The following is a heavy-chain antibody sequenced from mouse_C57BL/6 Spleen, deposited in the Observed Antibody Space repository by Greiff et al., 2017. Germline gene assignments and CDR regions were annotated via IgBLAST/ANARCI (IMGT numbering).Heavy chain of an antibody. D-gene: IGHD2-1*01. J-gene: IGHJ3*01. Sequence: VMLVESGAELARPGASVKMSCKASGYTFTSYPLHWVKQRPGQGLEWIGYIHPSSGCTKYNQKFKDKATLTADKSSSTAYMQRSSLTSEDSAGEYCARQGNYAAWFAYGGQGTLVTVSA. V-gene: IGHV1-4*01. CDR2: IHPSSGCT. CDR1: GYTFTSYP. CDR3: ARQGNYAAWFAY.